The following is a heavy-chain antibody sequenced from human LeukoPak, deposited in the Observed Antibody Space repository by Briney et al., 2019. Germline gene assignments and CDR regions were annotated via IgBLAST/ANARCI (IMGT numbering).Heavy chain of an antibody. J-gene: IGHJ5*02. CDR3: ARDREGPYYDFWSGYMNWFDP. Sequence: ASVKVSCKASGYTFTSYGISWVRQAPGQGLEWMGWISAYNGNTNYAQKLQGRVTMTTDTSTSTAYMELRSLRSDDTAVYYCARDREGPYYDFWSGYMNWFDPWGQGTLVTVSS. CDR1: GYTFTSYG. D-gene: IGHD3-3*01. CDR2: ISAYNGNT. V-gene: IGHV1-18*01.